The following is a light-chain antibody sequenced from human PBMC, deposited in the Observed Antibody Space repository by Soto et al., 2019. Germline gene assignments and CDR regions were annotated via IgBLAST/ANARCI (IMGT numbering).Light chain of an antibody. CDR3: LQYNSYSWT. Sequence: DIQMTQSPSTLSASVGDRVTITCRASQSISSWLAWYQQKPGKAPKLLIYDASSLESGVPSRFSDSGSGTEFTVTISSLQPDDFATYYCLQYNSYSWTFGQGTKVEIK. CDR1: QSISSW. J-gene: IGKJ1*01. CDR2: DAS. V-gene: IGKV1-5*01.